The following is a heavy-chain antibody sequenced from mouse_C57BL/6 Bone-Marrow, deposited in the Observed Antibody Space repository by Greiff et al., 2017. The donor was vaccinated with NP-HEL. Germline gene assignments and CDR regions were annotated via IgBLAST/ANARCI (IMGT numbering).Heavy chain of an antibody. D-gene: IGHD2-5*01. Sequence: VQLVESGPELVKPGASVTISCKASGYAFSSSWMNWVKQRPGKGLEWIGRIYPGDGDTNYNGKFKGKATLTADKSSSTAYMQLSSLTSEDSAVYFCATYYSNSGYAMDYWGQGTSVTVSS. CDR2: IYPGDGDT. J-gene: IGHJ4*01. V-gene: IGHV1-82*01. CDR3: ATYYSNSGYAMDY. CDR1: GYAFSSSW.